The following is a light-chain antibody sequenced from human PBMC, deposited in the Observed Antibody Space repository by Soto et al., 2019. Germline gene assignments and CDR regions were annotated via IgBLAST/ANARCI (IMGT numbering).Light chain of an antibody. Sequence: ALTQPASVSGSPGQSITISCTGTSSDVGAYNFVSWHQQHPGKAPKLMIYNVYDRPSGISYRFSGSKSGNTASLTISGLQGEDEADYYCSAYTVSRTYVFGTGSKVTVL. CDR3: SAYTVSRTYV. CDR1: SSDVGAYNF. CDR2: NVY. V-gene: IGLV2-14*03. J-gene: IGLJ1*01.